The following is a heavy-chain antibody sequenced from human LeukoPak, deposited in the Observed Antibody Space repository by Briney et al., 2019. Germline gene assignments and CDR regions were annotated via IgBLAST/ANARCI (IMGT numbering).Heavy chain of an antibody. CDR2: IVVGSGNT. V-gene: IGHV1-58*01. CDR3: ARMNYISSGWGAPFDY. J-gene: IGHJ4*02. CDR1: GFTFTSSA. D-gene: IGHD1-7*01. Sequence: GTSVKVSCKASGFTFTSSAVQWVRQARGQRLEWIGWIVVGSGNTNYAQKFQERVTITRDMSTSTAYMELSSLRAEDTAVYYCARMNYISSGWGAPFDYWGQGTLVTVSS.